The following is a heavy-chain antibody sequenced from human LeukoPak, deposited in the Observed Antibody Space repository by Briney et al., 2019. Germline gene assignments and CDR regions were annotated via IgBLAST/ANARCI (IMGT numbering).Heavy chain of an antibody. J-gene: IGHJ4*02. V-gene: IGHV1-18*01. D-gene: IGHD6-13*01. CDR3: ARDHRQGYSNSLGY. CDR1: GYSFNTYG. Sequence: ASVKVSCKASGYSFNTYGVSWVRQAPGQGLEWMGWISAYNGNTNYAQSLQGRVTMTTDTSTSTVYMELRSLRSDDTAMYYCARDHRQGYSNSLGYWGQGTLVTVSS. CDR2: ISAYNGNT.